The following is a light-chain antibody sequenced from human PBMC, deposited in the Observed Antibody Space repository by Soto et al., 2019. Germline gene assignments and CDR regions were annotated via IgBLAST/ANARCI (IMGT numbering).Light chain of an antibody. CDR3: QQYNSYLLT. Sequence: DIQMSQSPSTLSASVGDRVTITCRASQSISSWLAWYQQKPGKAPKLLIYDASSLESGVPSRFSGSGSGTEFTLTISSLQPDDFATYYCQQYNSYLLTFGGGTKVDIK. CDR1: QSISSW. V-gene: IGKV1-5*01. J-gene: IGKJ4*01. CDR2: DAS.